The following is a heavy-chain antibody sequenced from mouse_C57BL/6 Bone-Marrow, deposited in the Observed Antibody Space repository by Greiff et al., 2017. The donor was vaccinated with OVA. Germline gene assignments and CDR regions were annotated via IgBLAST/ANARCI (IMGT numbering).Heavy chain of an antibody. J-gene: IGHJ4*01. V-gene: IGHV1-64*01. CDR3: ARPGVDYAMDY. CDR2: IHPNSGST. Sequence: QVQLNQPGAELVKPGASVKLSCKASGYTFTSYWMHWVKQRPGQGLEWIGMIHPNSGSTNYNEKFKSKATLTVDKSSSTAYMQLSSLTSEDSAVYYCARPGVDYAMDYWGQGTSVTVSS. CDR1: GYTFTSYW. D-gene: IGHD1-1*01.